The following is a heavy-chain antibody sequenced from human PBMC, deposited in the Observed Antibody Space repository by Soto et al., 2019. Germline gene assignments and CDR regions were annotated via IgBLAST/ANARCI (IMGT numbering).Heavy chain of an antibody. V-gene: IGHV3-9*01. J-gene: IGHJ2*01. D-gene: IGHD3-9*01. CDR2: ISWNSGSI. CDR3: AFFFQAEDGIRYTVPVSAFLLNRSADL. Sequence: KGLEWFSGISWNSGSIGYADSVKGRFTISRDNAKNSLYLQMNSLRAEDTALYYCAFFFQAEDGIRYTVPVSAFLLNRSADL.